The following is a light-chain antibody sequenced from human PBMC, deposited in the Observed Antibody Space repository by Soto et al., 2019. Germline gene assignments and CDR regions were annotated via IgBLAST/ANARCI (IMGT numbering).Light chain of an antibody. J-gene: IGKJ1*01. CDR1: LGIANY. Sequence: DIQMTQSPPSLSASVGDRVTISCRASLGIANYVLWYQQRPGKVPKLLIYGASSLLTGVPSRVSGSGSGTDFTLTISSLQPEDVGTYYCQKYNSAMWTFGQGTKVEI. CDR2: GAS. CDR3: QKYNSAMWT. V-gene: IGKV1-27*01.